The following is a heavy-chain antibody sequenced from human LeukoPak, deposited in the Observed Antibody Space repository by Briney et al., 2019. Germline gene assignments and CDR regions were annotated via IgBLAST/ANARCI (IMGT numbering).Heavy chain of an antibody. CDR1: GFTFSSYG. D-gene: IGHD5-24*01. CDR2: IRYDGSIQ. J-gene: IGHJ6*03. CDR3: AKDTVKVATIRRVPHYMDV. Sequence: GGSLRLSCAASGFTFSSYGMHWVRQAPGKGLEWVAFIRYDGSIQYYADSVKGRFTISRDNSKNTLYLQMNSLRAEDMALYYCAKDTVKVATIRRVPHYMDVWGKGTTVTISS. V-gene: IGHV3-30*02.